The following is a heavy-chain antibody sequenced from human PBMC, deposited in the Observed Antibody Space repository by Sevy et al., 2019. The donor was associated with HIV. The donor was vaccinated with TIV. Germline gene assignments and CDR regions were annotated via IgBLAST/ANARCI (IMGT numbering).Heavy chain of an antibody. CDR3: AKDKYYGSGRPDYFDY. J-gene: IGHJ4*02. V-gene: IGHV3-48*01. Sequence: GGSLRLSCAASGFTFSSYSMNWVRQAPGKGLEWVSYISSSSSTIYYADSVKGRFTISRDNAKNSLYLQMNSLRAEDTAVYYCAKDKYYGSGRPDYFDYWGQGTLVTVSS. CDR2: ISSSSSTI. CDR1: GFTFSSYS. D-gene: IGHD3-10*01.